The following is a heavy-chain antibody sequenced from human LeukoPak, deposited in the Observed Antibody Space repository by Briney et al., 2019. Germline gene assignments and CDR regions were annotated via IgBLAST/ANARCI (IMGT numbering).Heavy chain of an antibody. Sequence: SVKVSCKASGGTFSSYAISWVRQAPGQGLEWMGGIIPIFGTANYAQKFQGRVTITTDESTSTAYMELSSLRSEDTAVYYCARAGGDYVWGSYRTESTFDYWGQGTLVTVSS. J-gene: IGHJ4*02. CDR3: ARAGGDYVWGSYRTESTFDY. CDR2: IIPIFGTA. V-gene: IGHV1-69*05. CDR1: GGTFSSYA. D-gene: IGHD3-16*02.